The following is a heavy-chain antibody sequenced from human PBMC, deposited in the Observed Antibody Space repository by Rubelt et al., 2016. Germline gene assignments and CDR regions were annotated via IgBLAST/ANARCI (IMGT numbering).Heavy chain of an antibody. Sequence: EVQLVESGGGLVEPGESLRLSCAASGFTFSSYSMNWVRQAPGKGLEWVSAISGSGGSTYYADSVKGRFTISRDNSKNTLYLQMNSLRAEDTAVYYCAKGLATVTTDDYWGQGTLVTVSS. J-gene: IGHJ4*02. CDR3: AKGLATVTTDDY. CDR1: GFTFSSYS. D-gene: IGHD4-17*01. V-gene: IGHV3-23*04. CDR2: ISGSGGST.